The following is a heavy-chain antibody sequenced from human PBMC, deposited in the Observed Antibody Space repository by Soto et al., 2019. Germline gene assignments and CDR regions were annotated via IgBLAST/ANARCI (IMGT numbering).Heavy chain of an antibody. V-gene: IGHV1-18*01. J-gene: IGHJ4*02. D-gene: IGHD5-18*01. CDR3: ARLQLWSNGGYYFDY. CDR2: ISAYNGNT. CDR1: GYTFTSYG. Sequence: QVQLVQSGAEVKKPGASVKVSCKASGYTFTSYGISWLRQAPGQGLEWMGWISAYNGNTNYAQKLQGRVTMTTDTPTSTAYLELRSVRSDDTAVYYGARLQLWSNGGYYFDYWGQGTLVTVYS.